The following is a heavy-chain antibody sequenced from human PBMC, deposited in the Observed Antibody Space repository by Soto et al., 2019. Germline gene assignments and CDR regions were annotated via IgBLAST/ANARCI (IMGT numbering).Heavy chain of an antibody. D-gene: IGHD2-21*01. CDR1: GYTFANDN. Sequence: QVQLVQSGAEVKTPGASVKVSSKASGYTFANDNINWVRQAPGQGLEWMGWMNPNSGNTGYAQKFQGRLTMTRDTALSVAHMELCSLRNEDTAVYYCARSDGYNFNWLDSWGQGTLVTVSS. V-gene: IGHV1-8*01. CDR2: MNPNSGNT. CDR3: ARSDGYNFNWLDS. J-gene: IGHJ5*01.